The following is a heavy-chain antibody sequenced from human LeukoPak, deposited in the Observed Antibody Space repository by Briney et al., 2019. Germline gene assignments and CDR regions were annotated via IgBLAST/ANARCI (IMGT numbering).Heavy chain of an antibody. J-gene: IGHJ4*02. CDR2: IIPIFGTA. D-gene: IGHD5-18*01. CDR3: AREEYSYGSTFDY. V-gene: IGHV1-69*06. CDR1: GGTFSSYA. Sequence: SVKVSCKASGGTFSSYAISWVRQAPGQGLEWMGGIIPIFGTANYAQKFQGRVTITADKSTSTAHMELSSLRSEDTAVYYCAREEYSYGSTFDYWGQGTLVTVSS.